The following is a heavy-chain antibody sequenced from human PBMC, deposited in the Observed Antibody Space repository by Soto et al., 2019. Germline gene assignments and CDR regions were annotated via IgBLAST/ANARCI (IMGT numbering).Heavy chain of an antibody. CDR1: GYSFTSYW. D-gene: IGHD3-9*01. V-gene: IGHV5-51*01. CDR3: ARQGLYYDILTGYYRVYYFDY. J-gene: IGHJ4*02. Sequence: GESLKISCKGSGYSFTSYWIGWVRQMPGKGLEWMGIIYPGDSDTRYSPSFQGQVTISADKSISTAYLQWSSLKASDTAMYYCARQGLYYDILTGYYRVYYFDYWGQGTLVTVSS. CDR2: IYPGDSDT.